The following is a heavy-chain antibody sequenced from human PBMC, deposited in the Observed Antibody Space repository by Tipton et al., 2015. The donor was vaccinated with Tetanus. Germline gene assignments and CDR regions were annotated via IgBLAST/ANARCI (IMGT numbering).Heavy chain of an antibody. V-gene: IGHV1-69*06. CDR2: IIPTFDKR. Sequence: QLVQSGAEVKRPGSSMRVSCKASGGSFKSLSFNWGRKAPGQGLEGMGGIIPTFDKRTYAQKFQGRLTITADRSTRTAYMELSSLRSEDTAIYFCARTSGGTREYYGIKFWGQGTLVTVSS. D-gene: IGHD2/OR15-2a*01. J-gene: IGHJ4*02. CDR1: GGSFKSLS. CDR3: ARTSGGTREYYGIKF.